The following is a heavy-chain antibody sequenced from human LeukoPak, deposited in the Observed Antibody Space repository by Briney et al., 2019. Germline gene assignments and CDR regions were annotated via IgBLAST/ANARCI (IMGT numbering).Heavy chain of an antibody. CDR2: INQGGST. CDR3: ARHKAYGSGSYSPYYFDY. Sequence: SETLSLTCVVSGGSFSGYYWVWIRQPPGKGLEWIGEINQGGSTNYTPSLKSRIIISLDTSKSQFSLKLNSVTAADTPVYYCARHKAYGSGSYSPYYFDYWGQGTQVTVSS. J-gene: IGHJ4*02. D-gene: IGHD3-10*01. V-gene: IGHV4-34*01. CDR1: GGSFSGYY.